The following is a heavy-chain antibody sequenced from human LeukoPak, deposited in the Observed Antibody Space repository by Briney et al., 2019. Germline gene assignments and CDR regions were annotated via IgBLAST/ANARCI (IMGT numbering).Heavy chain of an antibody. J-gene: IGHJ4*02. D-gene: IGHD3-10*01. CDR1: RFTFSSYW. CDR3: ARDTRGIFDY. Sequence: GGSLRLSCAASRFTFSSYWMSWVRQAPGKGLEWVANIKQDGSEIHYVDSVRGRFTISRDNAKNSLYLQMNSLRVEDTAVYYCARDTRGIFDYWGQGTLVTVSS. V-gene: IGHV3-7*01. CDR2: IKQDGSEI.